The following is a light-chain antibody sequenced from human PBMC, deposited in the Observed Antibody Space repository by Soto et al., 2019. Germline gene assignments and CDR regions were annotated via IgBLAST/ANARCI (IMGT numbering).Light chain of an antibody. Sequence: IQMTQSPSSLSASVGDRVTITCQASQDISNYLAWYQQRPGKAPKLLIFGATTLQSGVPSRFSASGSGPDFTLTISSLQPEDFATYYCLQDYNYPWTFGQGTKVDIK. CDR3: LQDYNYPWT. J-gene: IGKJ1*01. V-gene: IGKV1-6*01. CDR2: GAT. CDR1: QDISNY.